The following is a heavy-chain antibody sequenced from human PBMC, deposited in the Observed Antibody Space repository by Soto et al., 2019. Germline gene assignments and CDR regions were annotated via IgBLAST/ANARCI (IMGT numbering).Heavy chain of an antibody. Sequence: GGSLRLSCAASGFTFSSYAMSWVRQAPGKGLEWVSAISGSGGSTYYADSVKGRFTISRDNSKNTLYLQMNSLRAEDTAVYYCAKDGFFPPWGPITMIVDRDYWGQGTLVTVSS. J-gene: IGHJ4*02. V-gene: IGHV3-23*01. CDR2: ISGSGGST. CDR3: AKDGFFPPWGPITMIVDRDY. D-gene: IGHD3-22*01. CDR1: GFTFSSYA.